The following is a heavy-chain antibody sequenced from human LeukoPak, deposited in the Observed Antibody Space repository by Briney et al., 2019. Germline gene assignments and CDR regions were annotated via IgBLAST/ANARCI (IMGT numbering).Heavy chain of an antibody. D-gene: IGHD3-22*01. J-gene: IGHJ4*02. Sequence: ASVKVSCKASGGTFSSYAISWVRQAPGQGLEWMGGIILIFGTANYAQKFQGRVTITADESTSTAYMELSRLRSDDTAVYYCARSPYYNDSSGYPNDYWGQGTLVTVSS. CDR2: IILIFGTA. V-gene: IGHV1-69*13. CDR1: GGTFSSYA. CDR3: ARSPYYNDSSGYPNDY.